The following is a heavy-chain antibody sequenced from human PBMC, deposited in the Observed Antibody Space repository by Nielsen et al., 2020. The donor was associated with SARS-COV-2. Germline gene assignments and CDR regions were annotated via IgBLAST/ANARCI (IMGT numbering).Heavy chain of an antibody. J-gene: IGHJ6*03. Sequence: GESLKISCAASGFTFSSYAMHWVRQAPGKGLEWVAVISYDGSNKYYADSVKGRFTISRDNSKNTLYLQMNSLRAEDTAVYYCAKDASSSWDDFYYMDVWGKGTTVTVSS. V-gene: IGHV3-30-3*01. D-gene: IGHD6-13*01. CDR3: AKDASSSWDDFYYMDV. CDR1: GFTFSSYA. CDR2: ISYDGSNK.